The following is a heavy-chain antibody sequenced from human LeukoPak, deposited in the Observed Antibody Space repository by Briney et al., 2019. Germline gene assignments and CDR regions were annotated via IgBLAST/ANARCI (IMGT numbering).Heavy chain of an antibody. Sequence: PGGSLRLSCAVSGFTLSSRWMMWVRQAPGEGLAWMTNINRDGSEKNYVDSVKGRFTITRDNAENSLYLQMNSLKVEDTAIYYCATYDSWSGYNIAYWGQGTLVTVPS. J-gene: IGHJ4*02. D-gene: IGHD3-3*01. CDR2: INRDGSEK. CDR1: GFTLSSRW. V-gene: IGHV3-7*03. CDR3: ATYDSWSGYNIAY.